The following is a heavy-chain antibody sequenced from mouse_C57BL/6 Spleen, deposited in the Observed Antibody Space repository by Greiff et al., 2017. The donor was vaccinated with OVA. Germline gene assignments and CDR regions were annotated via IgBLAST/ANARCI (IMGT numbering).Heavy chain of an antibody. CDR1: GYTFTSYW. CDR3: ARGGTEDYFDY. J-gene: IGHJ2*01. Sequence: QVQLQQPGAELVKPGASVKLSCKASGYTFTSYWMHWVKQRPGQGLEWIGMIHPNSGSTNYNEKFKSKATLTVNKSSSTAYMQLSSLTSEDSAVYYCARGGTEDYFDYWGQGTTLTVSS. D-gene: IGHD3-3*01. CDR2: IHPNSGST. V-gene: IGHV1-64*01.